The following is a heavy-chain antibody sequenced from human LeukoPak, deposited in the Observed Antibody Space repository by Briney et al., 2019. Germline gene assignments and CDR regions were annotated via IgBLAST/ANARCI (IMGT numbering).Heavy chain of an antibody. J-gene: IGHJ4*02. CDR3: AKDLEYYDSSGGLDY. CDR1: GFTFSSYG. Sequence: GRSLRLSCAASGFTFSSYGMHWVRQAPGKGLEWVAVISYDGSNKYYADSVKGRFPISRDNSKNTLYLQMNSLRAEDTAVYYCAKDLEYYDSSGGLDYWGQRTLVTVSS. CDR2: ISYDGSNK. V-gene: IGHV3-30*18. D-gene: IGHD3-22*01.